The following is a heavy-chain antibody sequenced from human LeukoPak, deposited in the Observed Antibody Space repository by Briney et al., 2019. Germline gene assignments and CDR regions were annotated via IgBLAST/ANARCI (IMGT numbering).Heavy chain of an antibody. D-gene: IGHD1-26*01. CDR3: SSIGGSYQYYYGMDV. CDR1: GFTFSSNS. V-gene: IGHV3-21*01. J-gene: IGHJ6*02. Sequence: GGSLRLSCAASGFTFSSNSMNWVRQAPGKGLEWVSSISSSSSYIYYADSVKGRFTISRDNAKNSLYLQMNSLRAEDTAVYYCSSIGGSYQYYYGMDVWGQGTTVTVSS. CDR2: ISSSSSYI.